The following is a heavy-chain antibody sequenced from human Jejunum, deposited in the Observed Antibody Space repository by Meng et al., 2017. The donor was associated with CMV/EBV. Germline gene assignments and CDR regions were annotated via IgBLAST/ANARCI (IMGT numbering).Heavy chain of an antibody. CDR1: W. D-gene: IGHD2-2*01. Sequence: WWSGVRQPPGKGLEWLGDMSPNASSNYNPSLRGRVTMSIDKSNNQFSLRLTSVTAADTAVYYCARGRCTRTTCYKGTFDYWGQGALVTVSS. CDR3: ARGRCTRTTCYKGTFDY. CDR2: MSPNASS. V-gene: IGHV4-4*02. J-gene: IGHJ4*02.